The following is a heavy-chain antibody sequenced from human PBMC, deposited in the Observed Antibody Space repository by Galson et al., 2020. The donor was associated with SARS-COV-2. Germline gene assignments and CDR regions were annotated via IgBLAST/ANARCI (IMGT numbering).Heavy chain of an antibody. CDR2: IYYSGST. CDR1: GGSISSYY. D-gene: IGHD6-13*01. V-gene: IGHV4-59*13. J-gene: IGHJ6*02. Sequence: SETLSLTCTVSGGSISSYYWSWIRPPPGKGLAWIGFIYYSGSTNYNPSLKSRVTISVDTSKNHCSLELSSVTAADTAVYYCAGDFYSSSWGTDCYYGMDVWGHGTTVTFSS. CDR3: AGDFYSSSWGTDCYYGMDV.